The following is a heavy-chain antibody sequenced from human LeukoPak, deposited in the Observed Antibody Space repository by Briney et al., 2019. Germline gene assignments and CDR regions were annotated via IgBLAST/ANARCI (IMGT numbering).Heavy chain of an antibody. Sequence: PGGSLRLSCAASGFTFSSYGMHWVRQAPGKGLEWVAVIRYDGSNKYYADSVKGRFTISRDNSKNTLYLQMNSLRAEDTAVYYCAREGPLSDYCTNGVCSKAFDYWGQGTLVTVSS. CDR3: AREGPLSDYCTNGVCSKAFDY. V-gene: IGHV3-33*01. D-gene: IGHD2-8*01. CDR2: IRYDGSNK. CDR1: GFTFSSYG. J-gene: IGHJ4*02.